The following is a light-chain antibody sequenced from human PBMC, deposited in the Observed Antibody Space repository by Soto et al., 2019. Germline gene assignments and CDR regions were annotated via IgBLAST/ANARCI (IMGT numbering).Light chain of an antibody. J-gene: IGKJ3*01. V-gene: IGKV1-39*01. CDR3: QQRYSTPS. CDR2: SAS. Sequence: DIQMTQSPSSLSASVGDRVTITCRASQNINTFLNWYQQTPGKAPKLLIYSASSLQSGVPSRFSGTGSGTDFTLTIGSLQPEDFANYYCQQRYSTPSFGPGTKVDIK. CDR1: QNINTF.